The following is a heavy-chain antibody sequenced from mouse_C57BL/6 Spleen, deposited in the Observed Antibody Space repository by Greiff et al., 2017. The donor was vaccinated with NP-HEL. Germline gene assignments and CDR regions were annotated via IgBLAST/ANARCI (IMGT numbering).Heavy chain of an antibody. V-gene: IGHV5-6*01. Sequence: EVQVVESGGDLVKPGGSLKLSCAASGFTFSSYGMSWVRQTPDKRLEWVATISSGGSYTYYPDSVKGRFTISRDNAKNTLYLQMSSLKSEDTAMYYCARHGSGLHLYFDYWGQGTTLTVSS. J-gene: IGHJ2*01. CDR3: ARHGSGLHLYFDY. D-gene: IGHD2-10*01. CDR1: GFTFSSYG. CDR2: ISSGGSYT.